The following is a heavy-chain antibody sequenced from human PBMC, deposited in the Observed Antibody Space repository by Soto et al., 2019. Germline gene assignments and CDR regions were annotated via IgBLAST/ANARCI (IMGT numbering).Heavy chain of an antibody. J-gene: IGHJ4*02. V-gene: IGHV3-30*18. D-gene: IGHD5-18*01. Sequence: GGSLRLSCAASGFTFSSYGMHWVRQAPGKGLEWVAVISYDGSNKYYADSVKGRFTISRDNSKNTLYLQMNSLRAEDTAVYYCAKDSGQLWLLWYFDYWGQGTLVTVSS. CDR3: AKDSGQLWLLWYFDY. CDR2: ISYDGSNK. CDR1: GFTFSSYG.